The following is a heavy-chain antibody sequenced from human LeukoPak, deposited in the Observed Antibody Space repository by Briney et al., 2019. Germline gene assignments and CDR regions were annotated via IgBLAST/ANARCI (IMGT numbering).Heavy chain of an antibody. CDR1: GFTFSSYS. CDR3: ARCTASCYANAFDV. D-gene: IGHD2-2*01. CDR2: INGGGDAT. Sequence: GGSLRLSCAASGFTFSSYSMSWVRQAPGKGLEWVSAINGGGDATEYADSVKGRFTISRDNSKKTLYLQMNSLRPEDTAVYYCARCTASCYANAFDVWGQGTLLTVSS. J-gene: IGHJ3*01. V-gene: IGHV3-23*01.